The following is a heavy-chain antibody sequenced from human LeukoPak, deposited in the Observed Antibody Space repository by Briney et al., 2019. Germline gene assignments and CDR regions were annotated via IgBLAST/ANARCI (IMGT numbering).Heavy chain of an antibody. CDR3: AFPHYYDSSGYLGDAFDI. Sequence: ASVKVSCKASGYTFTSYGISWVRQAPGQGLEWMGWINPNSGGTNYAQKFQGRVTMTRDTSISTAYMELSRLRSDDTAVYYCAFPHYYDSSGYLGDAFDIWGQGTMVTVSS. J-gene: IGHJ3*02. V-gene: IGHV1-2*02. CDR1: GYTFTSYG. CDR2: INPNSGGT. D-gene: IGHD3-22*01.